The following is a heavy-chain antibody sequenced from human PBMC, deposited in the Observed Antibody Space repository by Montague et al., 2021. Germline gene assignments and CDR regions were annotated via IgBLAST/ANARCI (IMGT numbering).Heavy chain of an antibody. V-gene: IGHV4-34*01. Sequence: SETLSLTCAVYGGSFSAYWWSWIRQPPGRGLEWIGEIHQSGSANYNPSLKSRVTISADTSMNQFSLNLRSVTAADTAVYFCARRLGFWAPFDDWGQGTLVTVSS. CDR3: ARRLGFWAPFDD. CDR2: IHQSGSA. J-gene: IGHJ4*02. CDR1: GGSFSAYW. D-gene: IGHD3-10*01.